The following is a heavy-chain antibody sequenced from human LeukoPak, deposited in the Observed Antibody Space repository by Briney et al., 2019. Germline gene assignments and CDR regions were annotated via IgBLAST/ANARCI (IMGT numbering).Heavy chain of an antibody. J-gene: IGHJ4*02. D-gene: IGHD5-12*01. V-gene: IGHV1-46*01. CDR3: ARDLRGYSGYDYYNYFDY. CDR1: GYTFTSYY. Sequence: ASVKVSCKASGYTFTSYYIHWVRQAPGQGLEWMGIINPSGGSTTYAQNFQGRVTMTRDTSTSTVYMELSSLRSEDTAVYYCARDLRGYSGYDYYNYFDYWGQGTLVTVSS. CDR2: INPSGGST.